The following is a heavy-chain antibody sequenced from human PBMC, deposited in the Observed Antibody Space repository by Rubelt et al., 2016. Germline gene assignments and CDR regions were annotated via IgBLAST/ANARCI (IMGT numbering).Heavy chain of an antibody. J-gene: IGHJ4*02. Sequence: EVQLLESGGGLVQPGGSLRLSCVASGFTFSSYAMSWVRQAPGKGLQWVSTISGSGDNSFYADSVKCRFTIARDNSKNTLYLQMNSVRAEDTAVYYCARDSGEPHHHPPTFWGQGTLVTVSS. CDR1: GFTFSSYA. V-gene: IGHV3-23*01. D-gene: IGHD3-10*01. CDR3: ARDSGEPHHHPPTF. CDR2: ISGSGDNS.